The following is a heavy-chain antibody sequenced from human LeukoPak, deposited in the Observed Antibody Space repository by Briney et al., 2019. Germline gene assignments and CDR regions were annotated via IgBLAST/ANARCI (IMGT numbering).Heavy chain of an antibody. CDR2: IWYDGSNK. D-gene: IGHD1-26*01. J-gene: IGHJ5*02. Sequence: GGSLRLSCAASGFTFSSYGMYWVRQAPGKGLEWVAVIWYDGSNKYYADSVKGRFTISRDNSKNMLYLQMNSLRAEDTAVYYCARGGHGAADQWGQGTLVTVSS. CDR3: ARGGHGAADQ. V-gene: IGHV3-33*01. CDR1: GFTFSSYG.